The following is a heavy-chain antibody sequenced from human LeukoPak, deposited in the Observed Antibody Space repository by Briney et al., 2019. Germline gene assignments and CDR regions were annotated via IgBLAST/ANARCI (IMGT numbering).Heavy chain of an antibody. CDR2: IHYSGST. CDR1: GGSISSYY. J-gene: IGHJ4*02. CDR3: ARGWGYFDY. D-gene: IGHD3-16*01. Sequence: PSETLSLTCDVSGGSISSYYWTWIRQPPGKGLEWIGYIHYSGSTNYNPSLKSRVTISVDTSKNQFSLKLSSVTAADTAVYYCARGWGYFDYWGQGTLVTVSS. V-gene: IGHV4-59*01.